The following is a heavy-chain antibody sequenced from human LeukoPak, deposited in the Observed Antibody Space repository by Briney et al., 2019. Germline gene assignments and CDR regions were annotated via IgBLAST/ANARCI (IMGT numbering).Heavy chain of an antibody. CDR2: VSWNNNNI. D-gene: IGHD6-19*01. V-gene: IGHV3-9*01. Sequence: PGRSLRLSCAASGFTFDDYAMHWVRQAPGKGLEWVLGVSWNNNNIGYADSVKGRFTISRDNAKNSLYLQMNSLRAEDTAVYYCASGGAVAGTGRGYWGQGTLVTVSS. CDR3: ASGGAVAGTGRGY. J-gene: IGHJ4*02. CDR1: GFTFDDYA.